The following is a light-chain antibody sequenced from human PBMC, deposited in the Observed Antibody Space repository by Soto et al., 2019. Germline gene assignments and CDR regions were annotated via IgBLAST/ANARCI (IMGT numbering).Light chain of an antibody. CDR1: SSDVGGYNY. CDR2: DVN. CDR3: CSYAGSLVV. Sequence: QSALTQPRSVSGSPGQSVTISCTGTSSDVGGYNYVSWYRQHPANAPKLMIYDVNKRPSGVPDRFSGPKSDNAASLTISGLLAEDEADYYCCSYAGSLVVFGGGTKVTVL. J-gene: IGLJ2*01. V-gene: IGLV2-11*01.